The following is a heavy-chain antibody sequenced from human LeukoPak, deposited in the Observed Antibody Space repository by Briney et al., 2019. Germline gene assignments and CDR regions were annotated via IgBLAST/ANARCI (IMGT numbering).Heavy chain of an antibody. J-gene: IGHJ4*02. Sequence: SETLSLTCAVYGGSFSGYYWSWIRQPPGKGLEWIGEINHSGNTNYNPSLKSRVIISVDMSKNQFSLKLSSVTAADTAVYYCARGPKDDVQSSTWYVNYWGQGTLVIVSS. V-gene: IGHV4-34*01. CDR2: INHSGNT. D-gene: IGHD6-13*01. CDR1: GGSFSGYY. CDR3: ARGPKDDVQSSTWYVNY.